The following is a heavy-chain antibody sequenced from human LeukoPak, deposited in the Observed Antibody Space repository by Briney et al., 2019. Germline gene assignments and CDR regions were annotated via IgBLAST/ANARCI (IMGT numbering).Heavy chain of an antibody. Sequence: GGSLMLSCSTSGFTFSSSPMHWVRQPPGKGLEYVSAISSGGANKYYTDSLEERFTISRDNYKSTLFLQIRYLRLEDTAVYYCVKEKSYYDYWGQGTLVSVSS. CDR1: GFTFSSSP. J-gene: IGHJ4*02. V-gene: IGHV3-64D*06. CDR3: VKEKSYYDY. CDR2: ISSGGANK.